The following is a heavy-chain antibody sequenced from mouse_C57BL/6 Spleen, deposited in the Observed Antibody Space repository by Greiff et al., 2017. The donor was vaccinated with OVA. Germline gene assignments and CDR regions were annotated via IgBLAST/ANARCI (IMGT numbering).Heavy chain of an antibody. J-gene: IGHJ4*01. D-gene: IGHD1-1*01. CDR3: ARYGSRDAMDY. CDR1: GYTFTSYW. Sequence: QVQLQQPGAELVKPGASVRLSCKASGYTFTSYWRHWVKRGPGQGLEWIGMIHPNSGSTNYNEKVKSKATLSVDKSSSTAYMQLSSLTSEDSAVYYCARYGSRDAMDYWGQGTSVTVSS. V-gene: IGHV1-64*01. CDR2: IHPNSGST.